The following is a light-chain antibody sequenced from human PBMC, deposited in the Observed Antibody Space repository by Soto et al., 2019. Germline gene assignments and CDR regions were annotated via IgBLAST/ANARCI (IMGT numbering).Light chain of an antibody. CDR1: SSDVGGYDY. J-gene: IGLJ2*01. CDR2: DVS. Sequence: QSALTQPGSVSGSPGQSVTISCTGTSSDVGGYDYVSWYQQHPGEAPKLMIYDVSKRPSGVPDRLSGSKSGNTASLTISGLQAEDEADYYCCSYAGSLIFGGGTKLTVL. V-gene: IGLV2-11*01. CDR3: CSYAGSLI.